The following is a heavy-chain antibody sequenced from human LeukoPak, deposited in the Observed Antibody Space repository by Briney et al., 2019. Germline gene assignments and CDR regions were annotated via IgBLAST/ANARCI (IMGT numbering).Heavy chain of an antibody. CDR2: IWYDGSNK. CDR3: ARGGDWLQLIPRY. CDR1: GFTFSSYG. Sequence: GGSLRLSCAASGFTFSSYGMHWVRQAPGKGLEWVAVIWYDGSNKYYADSVKGRFTISRDNSKNTLYLQMNSLRAEDTAVYYCARGGDWLQLIPRYWGQGTLVTVSS. V-gene: IGHV3-33*01. J-gene: IGHJ4*02. D-gene: IGHD5-24*01.